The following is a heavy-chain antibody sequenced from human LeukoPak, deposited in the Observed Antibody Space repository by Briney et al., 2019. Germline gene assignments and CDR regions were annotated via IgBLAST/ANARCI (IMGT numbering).Heavy chain of an antibody. CDR3: ARQITYYYDSSGHHGAFDI. V-gene: IGHV4-39*01. J-gene: IGHJ3*02. CDR1: GGSISSSSYY. D-gene: IGHD3-22*01. CDR2: IYYSGST. Sequence: SETLSLTCTVSGGSISSSSYYWGWIRRPPGKGLEWIGSIYYSGSTYYNPSLKSRVTISVDTSKNQFSLKLSSVTAADTAVYYCARQITYYYDSSGHHGAFDIWGQGTMVTVSS.